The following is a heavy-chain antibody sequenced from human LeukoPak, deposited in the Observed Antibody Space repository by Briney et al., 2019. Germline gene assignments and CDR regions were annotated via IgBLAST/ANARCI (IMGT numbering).Heavy chain of an antibody. V-gene: IGHV3-30*03. J-gene: IGHJ4*02. CDR1: SFTFSNYD. CDR2: ISYDGSNK. D-gene: IGHD3-10*01. CDR3: ARDLGSFGSGSYLGY. Sequence: QPGRSLRLSCAASSFTFSNYDMHWVRQAPGKGLEWVAVISYDGSNKYYADSVKGRFTISRDNSKNTLYLQMNSLRAEDTAVYYCARDLGSFGSGSYLGYWGQGTLVTVSS.